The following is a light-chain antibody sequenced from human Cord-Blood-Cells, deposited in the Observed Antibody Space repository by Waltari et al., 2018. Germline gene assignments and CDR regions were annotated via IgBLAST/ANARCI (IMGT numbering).Light chain of an antibody. CDR3: QQYNNWPPLT. Sequence: EIVMTQSPATLSVSPGDRATLSCRASQSVSSNLAWYQQKPGQAPRHLIYGASTRATGIPARFSGSGSGTEFTLTISSLQSEDFAVYYCQQYNNWPPLTFGGGTKVEIK. CDR1: QSVSSN. CDR2: GAS. V-gene: IGKV3-15*01. J-gene: IGKJ4*01.